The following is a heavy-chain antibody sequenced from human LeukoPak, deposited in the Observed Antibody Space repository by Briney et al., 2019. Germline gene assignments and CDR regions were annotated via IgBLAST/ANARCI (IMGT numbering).Heavy chain of an antibody. V-gene: IGHV1-18*01. D-gene: IGHD3-10*01. CDR2: ISAYNGVT. CDR1: GYTFTGYA. Sequence: GASVKVSCKASGYTFTGYADSWVRQAPGQGLEWIGWISAYNGVTNYAQKFQGRVTMTTDTSTTTGYMELRSLRSDDTAVYYCARDQLRYYGSGSYYSDMDVWGQGTTVTVSS. CDR3: ARDQLRYYGSGSYYSDMDV. J-gene: IGHJ6*02.